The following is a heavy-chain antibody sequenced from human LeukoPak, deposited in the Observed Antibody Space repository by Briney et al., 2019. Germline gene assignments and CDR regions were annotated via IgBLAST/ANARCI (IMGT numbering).Heavy chain of an antibody. D-gene: IGHD3-22*01. J-gene: IGHJ4*02. CDR3: ARGAEYYYDSSGYFPFDY. Sequence: PGGSLRLSCAASGFTFDDYAMHWVRQAPGKGLEWVSGISWNSGSIGYADSVKGRFTISRDNAKNSLYLQMNSLRAEDTAIYYCARGAEYYYDSSGYFPFDYWGQGTLVTVSS. V-gene: IGHV3-9*01. CDR2: ISWNSGSI. CDR1: GFTFDDYA.